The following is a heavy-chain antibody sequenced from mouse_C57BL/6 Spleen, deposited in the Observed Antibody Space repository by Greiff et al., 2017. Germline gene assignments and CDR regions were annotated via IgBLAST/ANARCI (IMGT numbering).Heavy chain of an antibody. Sequence: DVMLVESGGGLVKPGGSLKLSCAASGFTFSDYGMHWVRQAPEKGLEWVAYISSGSSTIYYADTVKGRFTISRDNAKNPLFLQMTSLRSEDTAMYYCARRVYYGSSYFDYWGQGTTLTVSS. J-gene: IGHJ2*01. V-gene: IGHV5-17*01. CDR3: ARRVYYGSSYFDY. D-gene: IGHD1-1*01. CDR1: GFTFSDYG. CDR2: ISSGSSTI.